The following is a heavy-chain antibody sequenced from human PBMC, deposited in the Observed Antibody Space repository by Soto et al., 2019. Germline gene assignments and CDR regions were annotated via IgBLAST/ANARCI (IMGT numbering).Heavy chain of an antibody. CDR3: AKDSWYFDL. Sequence: LRLSCEASGFVFTNFWVRWVRHVPGKGLVWVARIDTSGHSTNYAESVKGRFTISRDNAKNTVSLQMNSLRVEDTGVYYCAKDSWYFDLWSQGSQVTVSS. CDR1: GFVFTNFW. CDR2: IDTSGHST. J-gene: IGHJ4*02. D-gene: IGHD6-13*01. V-gene: IGHV3-74*01.